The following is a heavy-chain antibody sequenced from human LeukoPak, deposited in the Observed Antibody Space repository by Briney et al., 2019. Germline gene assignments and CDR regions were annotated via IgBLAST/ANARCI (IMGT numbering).Heavy chain of an antibody. CDR3: AKAPGSGWYLGYFDY. V-gene: IGHV3-23*01. D-gene: IGHD6-19*01. CDR2: ISGSGGST. Sequence: GGSLRLSCAASGFTFSSYAMSWVRQAPGKGLEWVSAISGSGGSTYYADSVKGRFTISRDNSKNTLYLQMNSLRAEDTAVYYCAKAPGSGWYLGYFDYWGQGTLVTVSS. CDR1: GFTFSSYA. J-gene: IGHJ4*02.